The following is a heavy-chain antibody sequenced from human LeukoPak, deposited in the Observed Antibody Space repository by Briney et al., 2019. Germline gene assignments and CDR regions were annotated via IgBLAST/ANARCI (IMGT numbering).Heavy chain of an antibody. Sequence: PSETLSLTCTVSGGSISSGYYWGWIRQPPGKGLEWIGTMYHRGSTYYNPSLKSRVTISVDTSKNQFSLKLSSVTAADTAVYYCARHGVAGPAFFDYWGQGTLVTVSS. CDR3: ARHGVAGPAFFDY. CDR1: GGSISSGYY. CDR2: MYHRGST. J-gene: IGHJ4*02. V-gene: IGHV4-38-2*02. D-gene: IGHD6-19*01.